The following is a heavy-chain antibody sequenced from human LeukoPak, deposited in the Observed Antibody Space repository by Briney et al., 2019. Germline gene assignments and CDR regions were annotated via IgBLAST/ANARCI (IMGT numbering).Heavy chain of an antibody. CDR2: ISSSSSYI. V-gene: IGHV3-21*04. CDR3: AKDRPLWFGEFRPSFDY. D-gene: IGHD3-10*01. Sequence: GGSLRLSCAASGFTYSSYSMNWVRQAPGKGLEWVSSISSSSSYIYYVDSVKGRFTISRDNSKNTLYLQMNSLRAEDTAVYYCAKDRPLWFGEFRPSFDYWGQGTLVTVSS. J-gene: IGHJ4*02. CDR1: GFTYSSYS.